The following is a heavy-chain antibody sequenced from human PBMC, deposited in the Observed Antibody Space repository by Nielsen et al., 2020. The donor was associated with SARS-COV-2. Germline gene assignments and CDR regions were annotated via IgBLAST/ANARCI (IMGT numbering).Heavy chain of an antibody. CDR1: GFTFSSYA. Sequence: GGSLRLSCAASGFTFSSYAMHWVRQAPGKGLEWAAVISYDGSNKYYADSVKGRFTISRDNSKNTLYLQMNSLRAEDTAVYYCARDQGSGTDAFDIWGQGTMVTVSS. V-gene: IGHV3-30*04. D-gene: IGHD6-13*01. CDR2: ISYDGSNK. CDR3: ARDQGSGTDAFDI. J-gene: IGHJ3*02.